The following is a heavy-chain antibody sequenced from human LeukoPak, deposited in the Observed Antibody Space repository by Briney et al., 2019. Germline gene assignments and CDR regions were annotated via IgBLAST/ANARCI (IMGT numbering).Heavy chain of an antibody. Sequence: SETLSLTCTVSGGSISSGGYYWSWTRQHPGKGLEWIGYIYYSGSTYYNPSLKSRVTISVDTSKNQFSLKLSSVTAADTAVYYCARDGEYSGSAIDYWGQGTLVTVSS. CDR3: ARDGEYSGSAIDY. CDR1: GGSISSGGYY. V-gene: IGHV4-31*03. J-gene: IGHJ4*02. CDR2: IYYSGST. D-gene: IGHD1-26*01.